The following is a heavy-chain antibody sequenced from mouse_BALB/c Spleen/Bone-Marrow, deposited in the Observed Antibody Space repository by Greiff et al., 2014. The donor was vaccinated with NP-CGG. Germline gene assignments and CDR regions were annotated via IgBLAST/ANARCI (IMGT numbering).Heavy chain of an antibody. CDR1: GFSLTSYG. V-gene: IGHV2-9*02. CDR2: IWAGGST. D-gene: IGHD1-1*01. Sequence: QVQLQQSGPGLVAPSQSLSITCTVSGFSLTSYGVHWVRQPPGKVLEWLGVIWAGGSTNYNSALMSRLSISKDNSRSQVFLKMNSLQTDDTAMYYCARGSYYEGAMDYWGQGTSVTVSS. CDR3: ARGSYYEGAMDY. J-gene: IGHJ4*01.